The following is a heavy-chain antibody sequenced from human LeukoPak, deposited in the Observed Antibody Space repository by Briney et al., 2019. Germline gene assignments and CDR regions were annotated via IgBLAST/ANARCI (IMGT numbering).Heavy chain of an antibody. D-gene: IGHD2-8*01. Sequence: GGSLRLSCAASGFTFSSYWMNWARQAPGKGLEWVSAINKGGSFIKYADSVKGRFIVSRDNAKNLLFLQMNSLRVEDTALYFCAREVLDIVEPGTNTIDYWGQGTRVTVSS. CDR2: INKGGSFI. V-gene: IGHV3-21*01. CDR3: AREVLDIVEPGTNTIDY. CDR1: GFTFSSYW. J-gene: IGHJ4*02.